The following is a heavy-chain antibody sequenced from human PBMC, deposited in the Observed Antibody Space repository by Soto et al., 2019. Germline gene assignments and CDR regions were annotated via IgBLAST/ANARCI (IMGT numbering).Heavy chain of an antibody. CDR1: GFMFSGYT. Sequence: SGGSLRLSCTASGFMFSGYTMNWVRQAPGKGLEWVSSVSFRGDIYYADSLEGRFTISRDDAKNSLYLQMNSLRAEDTAVYYCARGCSSASCYYYWGQGTLVTVSS. CDR3: ARGCSSASCYYY. D-gene: IGHD2-2*01. V-gene: IGHV3-21*01. J-gene: IGHJ4*02. CDR2: VSFRGDI.